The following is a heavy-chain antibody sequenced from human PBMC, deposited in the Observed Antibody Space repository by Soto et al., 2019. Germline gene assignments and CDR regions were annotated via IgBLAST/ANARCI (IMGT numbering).Heavy chain of an antibody. CDR2: ISAYNGNT. Sequence: SVKVSCKSSAYTLTSYGISLVRQAPGQGLEWMGWISAYNGNTNYSHKLQGRVTMTTDTSTSTAYMELRSLISDDTAVYYCARGREYGDSYYYYYGMDVWGQGTTVTVSS. CDR3: ARGREYGDSYYYYYGMDV. V-gene: IGHV1-18*01. D-gene: IGHD4-17*01. J-gene: IGHJ6*02. CDR1: AYTLTSYG.